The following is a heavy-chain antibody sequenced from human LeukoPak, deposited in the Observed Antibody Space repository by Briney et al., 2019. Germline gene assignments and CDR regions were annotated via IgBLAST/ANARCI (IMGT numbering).Heavy chain of an antibody. CDR3: ASQTSAKAFDY. J-gene: IGHJ4*02. V-gene: IGHV3-7*05. CDR2: IKQDGSDK. D-gene: IGHD2-2*01. Sequence: GGSLRLSCAASGLTFSSYWMSWVRQAPGKGLEWVANIKQDGSDKHYADSVKGRFTVSRDNARSSLFLQMNSLRAEDTAVYYCASQTSAKAFDYWGQGTLVTVSS. CDR1: GLTFSSYW.